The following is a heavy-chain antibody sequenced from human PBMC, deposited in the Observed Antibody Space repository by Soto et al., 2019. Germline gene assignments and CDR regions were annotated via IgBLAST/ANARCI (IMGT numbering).Heavy chain of an antibody. D-gene: IGHD6-13*01. CDR1: GFTFSSYA. Sequence: HPGGSLRLSCAASGFTFSSYAMSWVRQAPGKGLEWVSAISGSGGSTYYADSVKGRFTISRDNSKNTLYLQMNSLRAEDTAVYYCAKDRIFLWSSSSLNWFDPWGQGTLVTVSS. CDR2: ISGSGGST. J-gene: IGHJ5*02. V-gene: IGHV3-23*01. CDR3: AKDRIFLWSSSSLNWFDP.